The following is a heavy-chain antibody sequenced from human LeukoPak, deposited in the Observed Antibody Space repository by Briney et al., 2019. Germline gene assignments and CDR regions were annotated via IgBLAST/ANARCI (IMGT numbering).Heavy chain of an antibody. Sequence: GRSLRLSCAASGFTFSSYGMHWVRQAPGKGLEWVAVILSDGSKEFYTDSVKGRFTISRDNSKNTLYLQMNSLKTEDTAVYYCTTAPNWNYDYWGQGTLVTVSS. D-gene: IGHD1-7*01. V-gene: IGHV3-33*01. CDR1: GFTFSSYG. CDR3: TTAPNWNYDY. J-gene: IGHJ4*02. CDR2: ILSDGSKE.